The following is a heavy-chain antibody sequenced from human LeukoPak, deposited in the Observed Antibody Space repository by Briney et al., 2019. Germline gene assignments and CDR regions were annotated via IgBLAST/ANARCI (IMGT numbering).Heavy chain of an antibody. CDR3: SREGEDDFWSAFDY. J-gene: IGHJ4*02. CDR1: GFTFSSYA. Sequence: GGSLRLSCAASGFTFSSYAMSWVRQAPGKGLEWVAVISDDGSNKHYADSLKDRFTISRDNSKNTPYLQMNSLRGEDTAVYYCSREGEDDFWSAFDYWGQGTLVTVSS. CDR2: ISDDGSNK. V-gene: IGHV3-30*01. D-gene: IGHD3-3*01.